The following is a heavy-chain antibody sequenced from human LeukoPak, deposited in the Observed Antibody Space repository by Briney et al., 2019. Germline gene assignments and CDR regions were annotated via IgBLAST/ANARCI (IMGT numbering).Heavy chain of an antibody. CDR2: ISGSGGST. CDR1: GFTFSSYA. J-gene: IGHJ4*02. V-gene: IGHV3-23*01. D-gene: IGHD1-26*01. Sequence: GGSLRLSCAASGFTFSSYAMSWVRQAPGKGLGWVSAISGSGGSTYYADSVKGRFTISRDNSKNTLYLQMNSLRAEDAAVYYCAKDRLGIVGATLFDYWGQGTLVTVSS. CDR3: AKDRLGIVGATLFDY.